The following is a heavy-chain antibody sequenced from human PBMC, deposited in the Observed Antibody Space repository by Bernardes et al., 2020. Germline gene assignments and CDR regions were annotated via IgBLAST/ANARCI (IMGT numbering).Heavy chain of an antibody. CDR2: ISSSSSTI. J-gene: IGHJ4*02. V-gene: IGHV3-48*02. CDR3: AVQHCSGGSCYSGY. Sequence: GRSLRLSCAASGFTFSSYSMNWVRQAPGKGLEWVSYISSSSSTIYYADSVKGRFTISRDNAKNSLYLQMNSLRDEDTAVYYCAVQHCSGGSCYSGYWGQGTQVTVSS. CDR1: GFTFSSYS. D-gene: IGHD2-15*01.